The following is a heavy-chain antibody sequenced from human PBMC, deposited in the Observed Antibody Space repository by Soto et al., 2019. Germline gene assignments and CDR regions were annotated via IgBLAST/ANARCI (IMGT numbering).Heavy chain of an antibody. CDR2: IGTSSSYI. Sequence: PXGGLLLSCSASGFTFSSYTMNWVRQAPGRGLEWVSSIGTSSSYIYYADSVKGRFTIPRDNAKNSLFLQMNSLRADDTAVYYCARHSVSDYLYYYYGMDVWGQGTKVTVYS. J-gene: IGHJ6*02. CDR1: GFTFSSYT. V-gene: IGHV3-21*01. CDR3: ARHSVSDYLYYYYGMDV. D-gene: IGHD4-17*01.